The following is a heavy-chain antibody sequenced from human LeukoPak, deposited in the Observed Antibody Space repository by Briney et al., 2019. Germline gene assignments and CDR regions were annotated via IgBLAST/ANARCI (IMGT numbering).Heavy chain of an antibody. CDR2: ISSSSSYI. CDR1: GFTFSSYS. Sequence: GGSLRLSCAASGFTFSSYSMNWVRQAPGKGLEWVSSISSSSSYIYYADSVKGRFTISRDNAKNSLYLQMNSLRAEDTAVYYCAKTLYGSGSYYYWGQGTLVTVSS. J-gene: IGHJ4*02. V-gene: IGHV3-21*04. D-gene: IGHD3-10*01. CDR3: AKTLYGSGSYYY.